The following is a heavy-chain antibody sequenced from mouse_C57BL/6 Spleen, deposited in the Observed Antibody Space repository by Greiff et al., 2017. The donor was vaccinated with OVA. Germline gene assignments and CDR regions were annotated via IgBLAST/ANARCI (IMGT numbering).Heavy chain of an antibody. V-gene: IGHV5-16*01. CDR3: ARSFLLYWYFDV. J-gene: IGHJ1*03. CDR2: INYDGSST. CDR1: GFTFSDYY. D-gene: IGHD2-10*01. Sequence: EVMLVESEGGLVQPGSSMKLSCTASGFTFSDYYMAWVRQVPEKGLEWVANINYDGSSTYYLDSLKSRFIISRDNAKNILYLQMSSLKSEDTATYYCARSFLLYWYFDVWGTGTTVTVSS.